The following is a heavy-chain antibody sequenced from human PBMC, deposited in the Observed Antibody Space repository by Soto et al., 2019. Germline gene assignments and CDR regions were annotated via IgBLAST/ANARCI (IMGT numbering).Heavy chain of an antibody. CDR1: GFTFSSYA. D-gene: IGHD3-3*01. Sequence: GGSLRLSCAASGFTFSSYAMSWVRQAPGKGLEWVSAISGSGGNTYYADSVKGRFTISRDNSKNTLYLQMNSLRAEDTAVYYCVRDPYYDFWSGSDHLGMDVWGQGTTVTVSS. V-gene: IGHV3-23*01. J-gene: IGHJ6*02. CDR2: ISGSGGNT. CDR3: VRDPYYDFWSGSDHLGMDV.